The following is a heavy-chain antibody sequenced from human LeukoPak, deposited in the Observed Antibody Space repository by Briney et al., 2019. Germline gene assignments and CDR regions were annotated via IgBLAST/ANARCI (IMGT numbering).Heavy chain of an antibody. V-gene: IGHV4-39*01. Sequence: SETLSLTCTVSGGSISSSSYYWGWIRQPPGKGLEWIGSIYYSGSTYYNPSLKSRVTISVDTSKNQFSLKLSSVTAADTAVYYCARPIIAAAGTFNWFDPWGQGTLVTVSS. J-gene: IGHJ5*02. CDR2: IYYSGST. CDR1: GGSISSSSYY. D-gene: IGHD6-13*01. CDR3: ARPIIAAAGTFNWFDP.